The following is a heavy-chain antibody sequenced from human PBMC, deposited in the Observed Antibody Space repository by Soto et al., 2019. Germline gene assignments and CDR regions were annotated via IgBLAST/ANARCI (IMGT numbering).Heavy chain of an antibody. J-gene: IGHJ6*03. CDR2: INAGNGNT. V-gene: IGHV1-3*01. CDR3: ARDLEVTTEYYYYYMDV. D-gene: IGHD4-4*01. Sequence: ASVKVSCKASGYTFTSYAMHWVRQAPGQRLEWMGWINAGNGNTKYSQKFQGRVTITRDTSASTAYMELSSLRSEDTAVYYCARDLEVTTEYYYYYMDVWGKGTTVTVSS. CDR1: GYTFTSYA.